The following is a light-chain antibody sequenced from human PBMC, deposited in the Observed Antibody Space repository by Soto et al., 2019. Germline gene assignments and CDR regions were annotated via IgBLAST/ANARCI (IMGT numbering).Light chain of an antibody. J-gene: IGKJ4*01. CDR2: KVS. CDR1: QSLVYSDGNNY. CDR3: MQGTHWPLT. Sequence: DVVMTQSPLSLPVTLGQPASISCRSSQSLVYSDGNNYLNWFHQRPGQPPRRLIYKVSNRDSGVPDRFSGSGSGTDFTLKISRVEAEDVGVYFCMQGTHWPLTFGGGTKVDIK. V-gene: IGKV2-30*01.